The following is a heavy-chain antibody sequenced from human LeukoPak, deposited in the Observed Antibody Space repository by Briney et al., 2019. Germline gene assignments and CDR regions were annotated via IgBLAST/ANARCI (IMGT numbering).Heavy chain of an antibody. V-gene: IGHV3-21*01. CDR1: GFTFSSYS. Sequence: PGGSLRLSCAASGFTFSSYSMNWVRQAPGKWLEWVSSISSSSSYIYYADSVKGRFTISRDNAKNSLYLQMNSLRAEDTAVYYCARGRAATWRPTPVDYWGQGTLVTVSS. D-gene: IGHD6-25*01. CDR2: ISSSSSYI. CDR3: ARGRAATWRPTPVDY. J-gene: IGHJ4*02.